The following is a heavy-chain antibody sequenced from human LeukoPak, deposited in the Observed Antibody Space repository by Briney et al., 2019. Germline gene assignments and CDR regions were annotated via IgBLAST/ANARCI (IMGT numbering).Heavy chain of an antibody. Sequence: SETLSLTCTVSGGSISSYYWSWIRQPPGKGLEWIGYIYYSGSTNYNPSLKSRVTISVDTSKNQFSLKLSSVTAADTAVYYCARDHHYYYGSGPFGWFDPWGQGTLVTVSS. CDR3: ARDHHYYYGSGPFGWFDP. D-gene: IGHD3-10*01. CDR1: GGSISSYY. CDR2: IYYSGST. J-gene: IGHJ5*02. V-gene: IGHV4-59*12.